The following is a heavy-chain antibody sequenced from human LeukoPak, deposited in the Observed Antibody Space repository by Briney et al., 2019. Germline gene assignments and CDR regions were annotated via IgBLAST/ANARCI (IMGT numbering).Heavy chain of an antibody. J-gene: IGHJ6*03. CDR3: ARGGWELQNYYYYYMDV. CDR2: IIPIFGTA. V-gene: IGHV1-69*05. CDR1: GGTFISYA. D-gene: IGHD1-26*01. Sequence: SVKVSCKASGGTFISYAISWVRQAPGQGLGWMGGIIPIFGTANYAQKFQGRVTITTDESTSTAYMELSSLRSEDTAVYYCARGGWELQNYYYYYMDVWGKGTTVTVSS.